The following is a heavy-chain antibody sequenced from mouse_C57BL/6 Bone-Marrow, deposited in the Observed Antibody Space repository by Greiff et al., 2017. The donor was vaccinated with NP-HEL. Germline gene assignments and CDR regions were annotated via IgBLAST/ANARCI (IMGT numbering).Heavy chain of an antibody. CDR2: ISYDGSN. CDR3: ARDRGQLRFPFSY. Sequence: EVKLQESGPGLVKPSQSLSLTCSVTGYSITSGYYWNWIRQFPGNKLEWMGYISYDGSNNYNPSLKNRIILNGDKSKNQFFLKFNSVTTADTATSYCARDRGQLRFPFSYWGPGTLVTFSA. D-gene: IGHD3-2*02. V-gene: IGHV3-6*01. CDR1: GYSITSGYY. J-gene: IGHJ3*01.